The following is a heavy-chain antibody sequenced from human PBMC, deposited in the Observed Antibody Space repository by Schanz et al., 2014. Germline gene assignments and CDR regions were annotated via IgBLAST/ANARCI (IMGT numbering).Heavy chain of an antibody. CDR1: GFTFSSYS. J-gene: IGHJ4*02. Sequence: EVQLVESGGGLVQPGGSLRLSCAASGFTFSSYSMNWVRQAPGKGLEWVSYISSSSSTRYYADSVKGRFTISRDNSKTSLYLQMNSLRAEDTAVYYCARIGGSDFDYWAQGTLVTVSS. V-gene: IGHV3-48*04. CDR2: ISSSSSTR. CDR3: ARIGGSDFDY. D-gene: IGHD3-10*01.